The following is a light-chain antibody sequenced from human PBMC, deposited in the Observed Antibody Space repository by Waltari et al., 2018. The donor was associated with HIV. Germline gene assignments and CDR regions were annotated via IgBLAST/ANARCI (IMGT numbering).Light chain of an antibody. J-gene: IGKJ2*01. CDR2: TAS. CDR1: QSINNW. CDR3: QQYNTYSHT. Sequence: DIQMTQSPSTLSASVGDRVTITCRASQSINNWLTWYQQKPGKAPKLLIVTASSLHSGVPSRFSGSGSGTDFTLTVSSLQPDDCATYFCQQYNTYSHTFGQGTQLEI. V-gene: IGKV1-5*03.